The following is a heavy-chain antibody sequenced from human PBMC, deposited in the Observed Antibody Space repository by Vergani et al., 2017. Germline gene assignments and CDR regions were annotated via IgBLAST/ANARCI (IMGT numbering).Heavy chain of an antibody. V-gene: IGHV4-39*01. CDR1: GGSISSSSYY. CDR2: IYYSGST. Sequence: QLQLQESGPGLVKPSETLSLTCTVSGGSISSSSYYWGWIRQPPGKGLEWIGSIYYSGSTYYNPSLKSRVTISVDTSKNQFSLKLSSVTAADTAVYYCARHRAYCGCDCYPYYYGMDVWGQGTTVTVSS. CDR3: ARHRAYCGCDCYPYYYGMDV. D-gene: IGHD2-21*02. J-gene: IGHJ6*02.